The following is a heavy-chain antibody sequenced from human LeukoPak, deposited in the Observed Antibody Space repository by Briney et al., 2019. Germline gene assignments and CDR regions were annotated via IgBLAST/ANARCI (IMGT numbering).Heavy chain of an antibody. D-gene: IGHD3-22*01. CDR3: ARSETLSGYYSD. CDR2: INPNSGGT. Sequence: GASVKVSCKASGYTFTSYGISWVRQAPGQGLEWMGWINPNSGGTNYAQKFQGRVTMTRDTSISTAYMELSRLRSDDTAVYYCARSETLSGYYSDWGQGTLVTVSS. CDR1: GYTFTSYG. J-gene: IGHJ4*02. V-gene: IGHV1-2*02.